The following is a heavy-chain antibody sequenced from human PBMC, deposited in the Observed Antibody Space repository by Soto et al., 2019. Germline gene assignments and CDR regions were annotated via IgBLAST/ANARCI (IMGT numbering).Heavy chain of an antibody. CDR2: IYYSGST. CDR1: GGSISSYY. CDR3: ARNYDILTGYYISYGMDV. D-gene: IGHD3-9*01. J-gene: IGHJ6*02. V-gene: IGHV4-59*01. Sequence: SETLSLTCTVSGGSISSYYWSWIRQPPGKGLEWIGYIYYSGSTNYNPSLKSRVTISVDTSKNQFSLKLSSVTAADTAVYYCARNYDILTGYYISYGMDVWGQGTTVTVSS.